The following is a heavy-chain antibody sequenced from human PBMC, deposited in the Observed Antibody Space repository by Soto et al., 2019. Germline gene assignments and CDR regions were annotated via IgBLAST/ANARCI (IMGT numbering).Heavy chain of an antibody. CDR3: TRLDSSPPYYSYMDV. CDR1: GFTFSGSA. V-gene: IGHV3-73*01. D-gene: IGHD6-13*01. J-gene: IGHJ6*03. CDR2: IRSKANSYAT. Sequence: GGSLRLSCAASGFTFSGSAMHRVRQASGKGLEWVGRIRSKANSYATAYAASVKGRFTISRDDSKNTAYLQMNSLKTEDTAVYYCTRLDSSPPYYSYMDVWGKGTTVTVSS.